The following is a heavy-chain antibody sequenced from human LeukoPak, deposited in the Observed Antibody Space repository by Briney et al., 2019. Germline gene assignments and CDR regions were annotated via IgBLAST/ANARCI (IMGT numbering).Heavy chain of an antibody. D-gene: IGHD3-9*01. CDR1: GYTFTGYA. Sequence: ASVKVSCKASGYTFTGYAMHWVRQAPGQRLEWMGWINAGNGNTKYSQKSQGRVTITRDTSASTAYMELSSLRSEDTAVYYCARETSEDYDILTGYLSWGQGTLVTVSS. V-gene: IGHV1-3*01. CDR2: INAGNGNT. J-gene: IGHJ5*02. CDR3: ARETSEDYDILTGYLS.